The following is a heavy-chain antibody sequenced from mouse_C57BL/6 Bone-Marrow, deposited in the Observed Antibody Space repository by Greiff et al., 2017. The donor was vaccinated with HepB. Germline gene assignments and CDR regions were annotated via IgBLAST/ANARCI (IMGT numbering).Heavy chain of an antibody. Sequence: EVKLEESGGGLVKPGGSLKLSCAASGFTFSSYAMSWVRQTPEKRLEWVATISDGGSYTYYPDNVKGRFTISRDNAKNNLYLQMSHLKSEDTAMYYCARDRYYGSSSWFAYWGQGTLVTVSA. CDR2: ISDGGSYT. V-gene: IGHV5-4*01. CDR1: GFTFSSYA. D-gene: IGHD1-1*01. CDR3: ARDRYYGSSSWFAY. J-gene: IGHJ3*01.